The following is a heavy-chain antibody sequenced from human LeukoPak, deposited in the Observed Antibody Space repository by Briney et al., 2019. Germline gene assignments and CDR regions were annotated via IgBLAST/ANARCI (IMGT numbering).Heavy chain of an antibody. D-gene: IGHD3-10*01. V-gene: IGHV4-59*01. J-gene: IGHJ4*02. CDR1: GGSISSYY. CDR2: IYYSGST. CDR3: ARVWENYYGSGSYFDY. Sequence: PSETLSLTCTVSGGSISSYYWSWIRQPPGKGLEWIGYIYYSGSTNYNPSLKSRVTISVDTSKNQFSLKLSSVTAADTAVYYCARVWENYYGSGSYFDYWGQGTLVTVSS.